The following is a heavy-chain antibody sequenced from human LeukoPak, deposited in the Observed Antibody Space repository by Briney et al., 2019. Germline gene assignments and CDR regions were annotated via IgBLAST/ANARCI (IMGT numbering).Heavy chain of an antibody. V-gene: IGHV4-59*01. D-gene: IGHD3-10*01. J-gene: IGHJ3*02. CDR3: ARMEYYYGSGRVDAFDI. CDR1: GGSFSGYY. Sequence: SETLSLTCAVYGGSFSGYYWSWIRQPPGKGLVWIGYIYYSGSTNYNPPLKSRVTISVDTSKNQFSLKLSSVTAADTAVYYCARMEYYYGSGRVDAFDIWGQGTMVTVSS. CDR2: IYYSGST.